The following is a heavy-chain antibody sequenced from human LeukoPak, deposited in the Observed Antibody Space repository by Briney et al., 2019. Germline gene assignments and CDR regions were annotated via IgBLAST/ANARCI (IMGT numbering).Heavy chain of an antibody. CDR3: ARDPFRSWYGVRYFDY. Sequence: GGSLRLSCAASGFTFSSYWMHWVRQAPGKGLVWVSRINSDGSSTSYADSVKGRFAISRDNAKNTLYLQMNSLRAEDTAVYHCARDPFRSWYGVRYFDYWGQGTLVTVSS. CDR1: GFTFSSYW. V-gene: IGHV3-74*01. J-gene: IGHJ4*02. D-gene: IGHD6-13*01. CDR2: INSDGSST.